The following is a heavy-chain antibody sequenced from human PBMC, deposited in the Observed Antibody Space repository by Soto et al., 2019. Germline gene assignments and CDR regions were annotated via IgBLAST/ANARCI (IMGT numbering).Heavy chain of an antibody. CDR2: INPSGGST. V-gene: IGHV1-46*01. J-gene: IGHJ4*02. CDR3: ARDGRRHTAMVFESFGY. D-gene: IGHD5-18*01. Sequence: ASVKVSFKASGYTFTSYYMHWVRQAPGQGLEWMGIINPSGGSTSYAQKFQGRVTMTRDTSTSTVYMELSSLRSEDTAVYYCARDGRRHTAMVFESFGYWGQGTLVTVSS. CDR1: GYTFTSYY.